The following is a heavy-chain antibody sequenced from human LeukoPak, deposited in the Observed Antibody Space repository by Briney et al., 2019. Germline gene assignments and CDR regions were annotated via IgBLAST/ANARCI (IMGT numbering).Heavy chain of an antibody. J-gene: IGHJ5*01. V-gene: IGHV3-48*04. D-gene: IGHD3-10*01. CDR2: ILHNSATI. CDR1: GFTFSSFS. CDR3: ARAYYYGSGSYPDS. Sequence: PGGSLRLSCAASGFTFSSFSMNWVRQAPGKGLEWLSYILHNSATIYYANSVKGRFTISRDNAKNSLYLQMNSLRAEDTAVYYCARAYYYGSGSYPDSWGQGTLVTVSS.